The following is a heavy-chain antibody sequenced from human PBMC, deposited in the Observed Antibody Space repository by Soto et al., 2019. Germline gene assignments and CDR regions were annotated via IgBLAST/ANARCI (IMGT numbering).Heavy chain of an antibody. CDR1: GGSFSGYY. Sequence: SETLSLTCAVYGGSFSGYYWSWIRQPPGKGLEWIGEINHSGSTNYNPSLKSRVTISVDTSKNQFSLKLSSVTAADTAVYYCARGRITIFGDYYYYYMDVWGKGTTVTVSS. CDR3: ARGRITIFGDYYYYYMDV. J-gene: IGHJ6*03. CDR2: INHSGST. D-gene: IGHD3-3*01. V-gene: IGHV4-34*01.